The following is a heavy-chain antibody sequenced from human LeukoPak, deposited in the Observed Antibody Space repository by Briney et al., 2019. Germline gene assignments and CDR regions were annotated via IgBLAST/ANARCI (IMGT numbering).Heavy chain of an antibody. V-gene: IGHV1-8*01. CDR3: ARYSDYDFWSGRSKYYYGMDV. D-gene: IGHD3-3*01. J-gene: IGHJ6*02. CDR2: MNPNSGNT. CDR1: GYTLTSYD. Sequence: ASVKVSCKASGYTLTSYDINWVRPATGQGLEWMGWMNPNSGNTGYAQKFQGRVTMTRNTSISTAYMELSSLRSEDTAVYYCARYSDYDFWSGRSKYYYGMDVWGQGTTVTVSS.